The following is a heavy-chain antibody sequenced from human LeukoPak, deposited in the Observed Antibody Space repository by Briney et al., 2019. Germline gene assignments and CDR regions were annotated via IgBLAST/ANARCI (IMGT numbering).Heavy chain of an antibody. J-gene: IGHJ4*02. D-gene: IGHD2-15*01. Sequence: PSETLSLTCAVYGGSFSGYYWSWIRQPPGKGLEWIGEINHSGSTNYNPSLKSRVTISVDTSKNQFSLKLSSVTAADTAVYYCARGLSAIVYWGQGTLVTVSS. CDR3: ARGLSAIVY. CDR1: GGSFSGYY. CDR2: INHSGST. V-gene: IGHV4-34*01.